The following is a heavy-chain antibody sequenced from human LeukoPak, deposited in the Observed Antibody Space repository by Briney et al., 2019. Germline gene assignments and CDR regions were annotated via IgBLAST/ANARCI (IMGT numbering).Heavy chain of an antibody. D-gene: IGHD3-22*01. CDR1: GFTFNNCA. Sequence: GGSLRLSCAASGFTFNNCAMNWVRQAPGKGLEWVSAISGSGGTTYYADSVKGRFTISRDNSNTLYLQMNSLRAEDTAVYYCAKDHQIITPSHFDYWGQGTLVTVSS. CDR3: AKDHQIITPSHFDY. V-gene: IGHV3-23*01. CDR2: ISGSGGTT. J-gene: IGHJ4*02.